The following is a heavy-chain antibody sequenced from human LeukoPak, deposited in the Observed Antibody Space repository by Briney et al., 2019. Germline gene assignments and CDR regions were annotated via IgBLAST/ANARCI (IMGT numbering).Heavy chain of an antibody. CDR1: GFTFRSYW. J-gene: IGHJ6*02. V-gene: IGHV3-74*01. CDR3: VRDTYYNGMDA. CDR2: INTDGSST. Sequence: GGSLRLSCAASGFTFRSYWMHWVRQAPGKGLVWVSRINTDGSSTTYADSVKGRFTISRDNAKNTLYLQMNSLRAEDTAVYYCVRDTYYNGMDAWGQGTTVTVSS.